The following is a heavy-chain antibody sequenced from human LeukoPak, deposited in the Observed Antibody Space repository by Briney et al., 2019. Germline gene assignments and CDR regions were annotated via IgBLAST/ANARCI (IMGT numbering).Heavy chain of an antibody. Sequence: GGSLRLSCAASGFTFSSFSMNWVRQAPGKGLEWVSYIRSGGTNTDYTGSVKGRFTISRDNAKNSLYLQMNSLRVEDTAFYYCAKDRFFYDSGSKANWGQGTLVTVSS. CDR1: GFTFSSFS. CDR2: IRSGGTNT. V-gene: IGHV3-48*04. J-gene: IGHJ4*02. CDR3: AKDRFFYDSGSKAN. D-gene: IGHD3-22*01.